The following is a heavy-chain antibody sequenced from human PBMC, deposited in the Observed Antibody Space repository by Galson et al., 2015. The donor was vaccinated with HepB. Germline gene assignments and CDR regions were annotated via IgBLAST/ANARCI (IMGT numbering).Heavy chain of an antibody. CDR2: ISSSSSYI. D-gene: IGHD3-3*01. V-gene: IGHV3-21*01. CDR3: ARDLSRTTFGVVIKDFYYMDV. J-gene: IGHJ6*03. Sequence: SLRLSCAASGFTFSSYSMNWVCQAPGKGLEWVSSISSSSSYIYYADSVKGRFTISRDNAKNSLYLQMNSLRAEDTAVYYCARDLSRTTFGVVIKDFYYMDVWGKGTTVTVSS. CDR1: GFTFSSYS.